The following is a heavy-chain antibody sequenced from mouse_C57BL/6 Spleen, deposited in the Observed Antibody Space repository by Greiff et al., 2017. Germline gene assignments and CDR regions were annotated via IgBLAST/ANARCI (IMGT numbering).Heavy chain of an antibody. J-gene: IGHJ2*01. CDR3: AREDYGRSSYFDY. V-gene: IGHV5-4*01. D-gene: IGHD2-4*01. Sequence: EVKVVESGGGLVKPGGSLKLSCAASGFTFSSYAMSWVRQTPEKRLEWVATISDGGSYTYYPDNVKGRFTISRDNAKNNLYLQMSHLKSEDTAMYFCAREDYGRSSYFDYWGQGTTLTVSS. CDR2: ISDGGSYT. CDR1: GFTFSSYA.